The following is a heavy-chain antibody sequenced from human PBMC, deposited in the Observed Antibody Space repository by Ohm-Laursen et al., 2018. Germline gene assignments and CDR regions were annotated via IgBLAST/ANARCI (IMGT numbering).Heavy chain of an antibody. CDR3: ARGQYYYDSSGFGFWYFDL. Sequence: SLRLSCAASGFTFSSYGMHWVRQASGNGLEWVVVIWNDGSNEYYADSVKGRFTISRNNSKNTLYLQMNSLRAEDTAVYYCARGQYYYDSSGFGFWYFDLWGRGTLVTVSS. D-gene: IGHD3-22*01. CDR2: IWNDGSNE. V-gene: IGHV3-33*01. J-gene: IGHJ2*01. CDR1: GFTFSSYG.